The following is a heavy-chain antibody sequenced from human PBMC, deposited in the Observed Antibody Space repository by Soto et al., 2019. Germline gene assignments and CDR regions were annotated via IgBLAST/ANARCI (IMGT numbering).Heavy chain of an antibody. V-gene: IGHV3-30*18. J-gene: IGHJ4*02. CDR2: ISYDGSNK. D-gene: IGHD5-18*01. CDR1: GFTFSSYG. CDR3: AKDWRYRGIQLWLPPDY. Sequence: QVQLVESGGGVVQPGRSLRLSCAASGFTFSSYGMHWVRQAPGKGLEWVAVISYDGSNKYYADSVKGRFTISRDNSKNTLYLQMNSLRAEDTAVYYCAKDWRYRGIQLWLPPDYWGQGTLVTVSS.